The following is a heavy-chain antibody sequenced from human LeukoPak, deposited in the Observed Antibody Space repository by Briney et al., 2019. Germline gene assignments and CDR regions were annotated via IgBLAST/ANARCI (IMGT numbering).Heavy chain of an antibody. J-gene: IGHJ3*02. CDR3: TTPYGSGSYLNAFEI. CDR2: ISTSSSYI. Sequence: GGSLRLSCAASGFTFGSYNMNWVRQAPGKGLEWVSSISTSSSYIYYADSVKGRFTISRDNAKKSLYLQMNSLKTEDTAVYYCTTPYGSGSYLNAFEIWGQGTMVTVSS. CDR1: GFTFGSYN. D-gene: IGHD3-10*01. V-gene: IGHV3-21*03.